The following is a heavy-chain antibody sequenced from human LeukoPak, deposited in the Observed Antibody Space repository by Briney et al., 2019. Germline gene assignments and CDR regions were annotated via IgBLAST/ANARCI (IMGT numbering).Heavy chain of an antibody. CDR1: GFTFSSYA. Sequence: GGSLRLSCAASGFTFSSYAMSWVRQAPGKGLEWVANIKQDGSEKYYVDSVKGRFTISRDNAKNSLYLQMNSLRAEDTAVYYCARVGILGYCSGGSCYWHGMDVWGQGTTVTVSS. CDR2: IKQDGSEK. V-gene: IGHV3-7*01. CDR3: ARVGILGYCSGGSCYWHGMDV. J-gene: IGHJ6*02. D-gene: IGHD2-15*01.